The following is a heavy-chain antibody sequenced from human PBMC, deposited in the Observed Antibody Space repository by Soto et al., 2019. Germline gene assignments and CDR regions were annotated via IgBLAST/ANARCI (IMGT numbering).Heavy chain of an antibody. J-gene: IGHJ3*02. CDR2: ISPDGNNI. Sequence: QVQLVESGGGVVQPGRSLRLSCAASVFTFSNYAMHWVRQAPGKGLEWVSVISPDGNNIYYADSVKGRFTISRDNSKYTLFLQMSSLRTEDTVVYYCAREEGGFDNWGHGTMVTVTS. V-gene: IGHV3-30-3*01. CDR3: AREEGGFDN. CDR1: VFTFSNYA. D-gene: IGHD2-15*01.